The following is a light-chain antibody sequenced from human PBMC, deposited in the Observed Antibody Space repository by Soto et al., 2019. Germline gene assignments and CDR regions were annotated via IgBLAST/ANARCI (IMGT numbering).Light chain of an antibody. Sequence: QSALTQPASVSGSPGQSITISCTGPSSDVGGYEYVSWYQQHPGKAPKLMLYEVSTRPSGVAARFSGSKSGNTASLTISGLQAEDEADYYCSSYTSSSTPYVFGTGTKLTVL. J-gene: IGLJ1*01. V-gene: IGLV2-14*01. CDR2: EVS. CDR1: SSDVGGYEY. CDR3: SSYTSSSTPYV.